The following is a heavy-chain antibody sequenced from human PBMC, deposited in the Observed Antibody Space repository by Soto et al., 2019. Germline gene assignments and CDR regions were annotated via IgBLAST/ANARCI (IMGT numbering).Heavy chain of an antibody. CDR2: ISSSSFTI. J-gene: IGHJ4*02. CDR3: ARDYNDFWSGQFDY. D-gene: IGHD3-3*01. Sequence: PGVSLRLSCAASGFRFSDYSMNWVRQAPGRGLEWVSYISSSSFTIHYADSVEGRFAISRDNAKNSLYLQMNSLRAEDTAVYYCARDYNDFWSGQFDYWGQGALVTVSS. V-gene: IGHV3-48*01. CDR1: GFRFSDYS.